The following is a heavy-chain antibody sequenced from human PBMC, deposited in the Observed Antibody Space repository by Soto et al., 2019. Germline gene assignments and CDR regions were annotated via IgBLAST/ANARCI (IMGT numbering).Heavy chain of an antibody. J-gene: IGHJ4*02. CDR3: ARFLGNNIVGATSDY. D-gene: IGHD1-26*01. CDR2: INHSGST. V-gene: IGHV4-34*01. CDR1: GGSFSGYY. Sequence: QVQLQQWGAGLLKPSETLSLTCAVYGGSFSGYYWGWIRQPPGKGLEWIGEINHSGSTNYNPSLKSRVTISVDTSKNQFSLKLSSVTAADTAVYYCARFLGNNIVGATSDYWGQGTLVTVSS.